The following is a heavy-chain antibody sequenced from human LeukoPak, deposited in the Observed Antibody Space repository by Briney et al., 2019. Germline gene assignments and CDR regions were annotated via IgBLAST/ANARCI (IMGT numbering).Heavy chain of an antibody. J-gene: IGHJ4*02. CDR2: VNSDGSST. D-gene: IGHD3-16*02. CDR1: GFTFSSYW. V-gene: IGHV3-74*01. CDR3: AREVPYGPYDYVWGSYRAFDY. Sequence: PGGSLRLSCAASGFTFSSYWMHWVRHAPGKGLVWVSHVNSDGSSTSYADSVKGRFTISRDNAKNTLYLQMNSLRAEDTAVYYCAREVPYGPYDYVWGSYRAFDYWGQGTLVTVSS.